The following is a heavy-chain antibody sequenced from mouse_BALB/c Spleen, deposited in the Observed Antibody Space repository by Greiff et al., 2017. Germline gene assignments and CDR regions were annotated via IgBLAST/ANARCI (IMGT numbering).Heavy chain of an antibody. V-gene: IGHV5-9-3*01. Sequence: EVQLQESGGGLVKPGGSLKLSCAASGFTFSSYAMSWVRQTPEKRLEWVATISSGGSYTYYPDSVKGRFTISRDNAKNTLYLQMSSLRSEDTAMYYCARHYRYDDWFAYWGQGTLVTVSA. CDR2: ISSGGSYT. CDR1: GFTFSSYA. J-gene: IGHJ3*01. D-gene: IGHD2-14*01. CDR3: ARHYRYDDWFAY.